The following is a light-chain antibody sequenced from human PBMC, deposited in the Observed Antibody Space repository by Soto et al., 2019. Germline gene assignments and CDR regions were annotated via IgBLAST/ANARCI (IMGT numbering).Light chain of an antibody. CDR3: AAWDDSLSGRV. CDR1: SSNIGSDY. CDR2: RNN. V-gene: IGLV1-47*01. Sequence: QSVLTQPPSVSGTPEQRVTISCSGSSSNIGSDYVYWFQQLPGTAPKVLIYRNNQRPSGVPDRFSGSKSGTSASLAISGLRSEDEADYYCAAWDDSLSGRVFGGGTKVTVL. J-gene: IGLJ3*02.